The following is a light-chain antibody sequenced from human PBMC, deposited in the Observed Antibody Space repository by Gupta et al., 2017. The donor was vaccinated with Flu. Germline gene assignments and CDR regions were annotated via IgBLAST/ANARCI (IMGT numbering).Light chain of an antibody. Sequence: SAGKTAAIDCSVDEWEKKSVCWNQQKSGHYLVLVICQSEQRHAGSPERFSASASATTATLTIGGTQALDEDDYFWQAGEDDFVIFGGGTRLTIL. CDR2: QSE. CDR1: EWEKKS. J-gene: IGLJ2*01. V-gene: IGLV3-1*01. CDR3: QAGEDDFVI.